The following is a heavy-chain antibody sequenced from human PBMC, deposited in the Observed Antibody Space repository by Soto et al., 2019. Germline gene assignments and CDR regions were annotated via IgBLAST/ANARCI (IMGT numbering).Heavy chain of an antibody. CDR1: GYTFTSYG. CDR3: ARDRDFRSGYYNFDY. D-gene: IGHD3-3*01. CDR2: ISAYNGNT. Sequence: ASVKVSCKASGYTFTSYGISWVRQAPGQGLEWMGWISAYNGNTNYAQKLQGRVTMTTDTSTSTAYMELRSLRSDDTAVYYCARDRDFRSGYYNFDYWGQGTLVTVSS. J-gene: IGHJ4*02. V-gene: IGHV1-18*01.